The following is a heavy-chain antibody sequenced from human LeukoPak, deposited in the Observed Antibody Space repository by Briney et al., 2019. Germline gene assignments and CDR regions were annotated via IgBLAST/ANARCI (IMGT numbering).Heavy chain of an antibody. J-gene: IGHJ5*02. CDR1: GYSISSGYY. D-gene: IGHD6-19*01. Sequence: SETLSLTCTVSGYSISSGYYWGWIRPPPGKGLEWIGSIYHSGSTYYNPSPKSRVTISVDTSKNQFSLKLSSVTAADTAVYYCARDRPYSSGWYDPWGQGTLVTVSS. CDR3: ARDRPYSSGWYDP. V-gene: IGHV4-38-2*02. CDR2: IYHSGST.